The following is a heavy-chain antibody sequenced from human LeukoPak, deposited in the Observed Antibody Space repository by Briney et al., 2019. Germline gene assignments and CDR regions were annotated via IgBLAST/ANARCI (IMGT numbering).Heavy chain of an antibody. Sequence: SETLSLTCTVSGYSINIVSYWGWIRQPPGKGLEWLGSISHSGSSYLNPSLKSRVTISVDTSKNQFSLKLSSVTAADTAVYYCATSPGDRFDYWGQGTLVTVSS. CDR2: ISHSGSS. J-gene: IGHJ4*02. D-gene: IGHD7-27*01. CDR1: GYSINIVSY. CDR3: ATSPGDRFDY. V-gene: IGHV4-38-2*02.